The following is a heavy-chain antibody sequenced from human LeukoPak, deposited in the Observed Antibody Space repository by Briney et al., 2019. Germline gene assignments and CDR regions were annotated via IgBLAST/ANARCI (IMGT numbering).Heavy chain of an antibody. Sequence: TLSLTCAVYGGSFSGYYWSWIRQPPGKGLEWIGEINHSGSTNYNPSLKSRVTISVDTSKNQFSLKLSSVTAADTAVYYCARDRYGMDVWGQGTTVTVSS. CDR1: GGSFSGYY. J-gene: IGHJ6*02. CDR3: ARDRYGMDV. V-gene: IGHV4-34*09. CDR2: INHSGST.